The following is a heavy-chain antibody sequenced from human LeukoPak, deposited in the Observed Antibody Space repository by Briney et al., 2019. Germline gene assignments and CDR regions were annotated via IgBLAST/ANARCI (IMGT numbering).Heavy chain of an antibody. V-gene: IGHV3-7*01. D-gene: IGHD1-1*01. J-gene: IGHJ4*02. CDR2: IKEDGSEK. CDR3: KSGGAAPGSFDY. CDR1: GFTFNNYW. Sequence: GGSLRLSCAASGFTFNNYWMNWVRQAPGKGLEWVANIKEDGSEKYYVDSVKGRFTISRDNAKNSLYLQLNSLRAEDTAVYYCKSGGAAPGSFDYWGQGTLVTVSP.